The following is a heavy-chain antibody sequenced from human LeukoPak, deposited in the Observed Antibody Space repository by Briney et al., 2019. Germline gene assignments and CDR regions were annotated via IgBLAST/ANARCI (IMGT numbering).Heavy chain of an antibody. J-gene: IGHJ4*02. D-gene: IGHD3-22*01. V-gene: IGHV3-33*01. CDR3: AREGYYDSSGYMLD. CDR1: GVTVSSYG. Sequence: PGGSLRLSCAAPGVTVSSYGMHCVRQAPGKGLEWVAVIWYDGSNKYYADSVKGRFTISRDNSKNMLYLQMNSLRAEDTAVYYCAREGYYDSSGYMLDWGQGTLVTVSS. CDR2: IWYDGSNK.